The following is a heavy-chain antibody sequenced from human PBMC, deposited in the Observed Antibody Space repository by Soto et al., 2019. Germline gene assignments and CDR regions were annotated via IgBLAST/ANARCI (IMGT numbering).Heavy chain of an antibody. J-gene: IGHJ6*02. CDR3: ARMKVDSFQVFSAMDV. CDR2: IFLDNER. D-gene: IGHD3-9*01. V-gene: IGHV2-26*01. Sequence: QVTLKESGPALVKPTETLTLTCTVSGFSLTTGKMGVSWIRQPPGKALEWLAHIFLDNERSYSTSLHGRLTISKDTAGSQVVLSMTNVNPVDTATYYCARMKVDSFQVFSAMDVWGQATTVTVSS. CDR1: GFSLTTGKMG.